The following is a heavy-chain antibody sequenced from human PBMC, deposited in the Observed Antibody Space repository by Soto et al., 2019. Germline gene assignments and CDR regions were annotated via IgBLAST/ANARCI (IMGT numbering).Heavy chain of an antibody. CDR1: GGSLSGYY. D-gene: IGHD5-12*01. J-gene: IGHJ4*02. CDR2: INHRGST. Sequence: SETLSLTCAVYGGSLSGYYWSWIRQPPGKGLEWIGEINHRGSTNYNPSLKSRVTISVDTSKNQFSLKLSSVTAADTAVYYCAREWPASRGYFGYCEQGNLIVVSS. V-gene: IGHV4-34*01. CDR3: AREWPASRGYFGY.